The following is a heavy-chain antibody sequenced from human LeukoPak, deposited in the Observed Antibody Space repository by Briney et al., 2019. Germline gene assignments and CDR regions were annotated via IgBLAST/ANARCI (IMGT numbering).Heavy chain of an antibody. Sequence: ASVKVSCKTSSYTFTSYGISWVRQAPGQGLEWMAWINPSNGNTKDARNLQGRVTMTTDTSTNTAYMELRNLRSSDTAVYYCATGGTYSSFDHWGPGTLVTVSS. CDR2: INPSNGNT. D-gene: IGHD4-11*01. CDR3: ATGGTYSSFDH. V-gene: IGHV1-18*01. CDR1: SYTFTSYG. J-gene: IGHJ4*02.